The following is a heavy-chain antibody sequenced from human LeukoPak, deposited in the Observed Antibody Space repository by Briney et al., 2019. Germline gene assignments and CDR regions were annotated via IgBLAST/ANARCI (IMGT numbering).Heavy chain of an antibody. J-gene: IGHJ4*02. CDR2: IYYSGST. Sequence: SETLSLTCTVSGGSISSGGYYWSWIRQHPGKGLEWIGYIYYSGSTYYNPSLKSRVTISVDTSKNQFSLKLSSVTAADTAVYYCARVEIYYDSSGYYGNYYFDYWGLGTLVTVSS. V-gene: IGHV4-31*03. D-gene: IGHD3-22*01. CDR3: ARVEIYYDSSGYYGNYYFDY. CDR1: GGSISSGGYY.